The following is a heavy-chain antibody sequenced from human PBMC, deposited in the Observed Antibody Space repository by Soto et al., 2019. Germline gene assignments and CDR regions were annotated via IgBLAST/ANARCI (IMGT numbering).Heavy chain of an antibody. CDR3: ARGSPPGSSSWYYFDY. J-gene: IGHJ4*02. Sequence: SVKVSCKASGGTFSSYAISWVRQAPGQGLEWMGGIIPIFGTANYAQKFQGRVTITADESTSTAYMELSSLRSEDTAVYYCARGSPPGSSSWYYFDYWGQGTLVTVSS. D-gene: IGHD6-13*01. CDR2: IIPIFGTA. V-gene: IGHV1-69*13. CDR1: GGTFSSYA.